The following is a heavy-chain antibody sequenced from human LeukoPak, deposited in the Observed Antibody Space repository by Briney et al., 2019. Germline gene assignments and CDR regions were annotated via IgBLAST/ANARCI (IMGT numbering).Heavy chain of an antibody. CDR2: IYYSGST. CDR3: ARVGATETEYYFDY. CDR1: GGSMSSYY. V-gene: IGHV4-59*01. D-gene: IGHD1-26*01. Sequence: SETLSLTCTVSGGSMSSYYWSWIRQTPGKGLEWIGYIYYSGSTNYSPSLKSRVTISVDTSKNQFSLKLSSVTAADTAVYYCARVGATETEYYFDYWGQGTLVTVSS. J-gene: IGHJ4*02.